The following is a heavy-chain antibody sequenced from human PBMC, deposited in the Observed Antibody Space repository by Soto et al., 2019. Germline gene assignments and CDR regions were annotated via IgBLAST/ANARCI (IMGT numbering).Heavy chain of an antibody. CDR3: ARTSGYYFYDY. CDR1: GYTFTSYA. V-gene: IGHV1-3*01. CDR2: INAGNANT. J-gene: IGHJ4*02. D-gene: IGHD3-3*01. Sequence: QVQLVQSGAEVKKPGASVKVSCKAFGYTFTSYAMHWVRQAPGQRLEWMGWINAGNANTKYSQKFQGRVTITRDTSASTAYMELSSLRSEDTAVYYCARTSGYYFYDYWGQGTLVTLSS.